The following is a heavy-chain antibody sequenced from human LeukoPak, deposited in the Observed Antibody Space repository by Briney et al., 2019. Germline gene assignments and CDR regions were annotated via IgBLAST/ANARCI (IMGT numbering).Heavy chain of an antibody. Sequence: GASVKVSCKASGGTFSSYVINWVRQAPGQGLEWMGGILPIFGIAIYAQHFQGRLTITADESTNSAYMELNRLRSDDTAVYYCARAEDQGRYFDWLPGFDPWGQGTLVTVSS. CDR3: ARAEDQGRYFDWLPGFDP. V-gene: IGHV1-69*13. CDR2: ILPIFGIA. D-gene: IGHD3-9*01. J-gene: IGHJ5*02. CDR1: GGTFSSYV.